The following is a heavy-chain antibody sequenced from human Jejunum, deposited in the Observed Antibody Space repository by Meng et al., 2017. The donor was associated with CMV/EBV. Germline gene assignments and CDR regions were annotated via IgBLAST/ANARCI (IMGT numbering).Heavy chain of an antibody. CDR3: TTLYGDSIS. D-gene: IGHD4-17*01. V-gene: IGHV4-4*02. J-gene: IGHJ4*02. CDR2: IYHSGRT. Sequence: VRRQESGPGLVKPSGSLALSLVGPGGSVMNDEWWSWGRQATGKGLEWIGEIYHSGRTNYNPSVKSRVSMSVDKSQNHFSLRLSSVTAADTAVYYCTTLYGDSISWGQGTLVTVSS. CDR1: GGSVMNDEW.